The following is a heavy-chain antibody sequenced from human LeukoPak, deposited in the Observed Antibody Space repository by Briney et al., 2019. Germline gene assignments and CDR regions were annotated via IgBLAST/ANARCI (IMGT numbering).Heavy chain of an antibody. CDR3: ASATQRSHQQYWYDP. D-gene: IGHD6-13*01. CDR1: GGSFSGYY. CDR2: INHSGST. V-gene: IGHV4-34*01. Sequence: SETLSLTCAVYGGSFSGYYWSWIRQPPGKGLEWIGEINHSGSTNYNPSLKSRVTISVNTSKNQFSLKLSSVTAADTAVYYCASATQRSHQQYWYDPWGQGILVAVSS. J-gene: IGHJ5*02.